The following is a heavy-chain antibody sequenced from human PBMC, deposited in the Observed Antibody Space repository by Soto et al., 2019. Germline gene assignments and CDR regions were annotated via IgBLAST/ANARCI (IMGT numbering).Heavy chain of an antibody. CDR1: GFTFYTYE. D-gene: IGHD3-10*01. Sequence: EVQLVESGGGLVQPGGSLRLSCAASGFTFYTYEMNWVRQAPGKGLEWVSYISSSGSTTYYADSVKGRFTISRDNAKNSLYLQMTSRRAEDTAIYYCATRSGGGGAFDFWGQGTMVTVSS. CDR2: ISSSGSTT. J-gene: IGHJ3*01. CDR3: ATRSGGGGAFDF. V-gene: IGHV3-48*03.